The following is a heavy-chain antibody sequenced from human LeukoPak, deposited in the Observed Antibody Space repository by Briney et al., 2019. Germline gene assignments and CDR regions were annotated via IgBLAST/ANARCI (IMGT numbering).Heavy chain of an antibody. J-gene: IGHJ4*02. D-gene: IGHD2-15*01. V-gene: IGHV3-66*01. CDR1: GFTVSSNY. CDR2: IYSGGST. CDR3: ATIVPDVAVTLTFDH. Sequence: GGSLRLSCAASGFTVSSNYMSWVRQVPGKGLEWVSVIYSGGSTYYADSVKGRFTISRDNSKNTLYLQMNSLRAEDTAVYYCATIVPDVAVTLTFDHWGQGILVTVSS.